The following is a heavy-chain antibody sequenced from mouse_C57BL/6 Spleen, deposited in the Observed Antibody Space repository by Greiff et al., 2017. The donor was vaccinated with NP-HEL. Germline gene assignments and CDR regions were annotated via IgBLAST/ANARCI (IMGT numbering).Heavy chain of an antibody. CDR3: TTGITKVVRTPFDD. CDR1: GFNIKDDY. D-gene: IGHD1-1*01. J-gene: IGHJ2*01. CDR2: IDPENGDT. Sequence: EVQLQQSGAELVRPGASVKLSCTASGFNIKDDYMHWVKQRPEQGLEWIGWIDPENGDTEYASKFQGKATITADTSSNTAYLQLSSLTSEDTAVYYCTTGITKVVRTPFDDWGQGTTLTVSS. V-gene: IGHV14-4*01.